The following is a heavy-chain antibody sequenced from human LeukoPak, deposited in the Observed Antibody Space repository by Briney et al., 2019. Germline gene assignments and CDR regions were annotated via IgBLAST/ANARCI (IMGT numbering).Heavy chain of an antibody. J-gene: IGHJ4*02. V-gene: IGHV3-30*18. Sequence: GGSLRLSCAASGFTFSSYGMHWVRQAPGKGLEWVAVISYDGSNKCYADSVKGRFTISRDNSKNTLYLQMNSLRAEDTAVYYCAKDRGVVTHFDYWGQGTLVTVSS. CDR3: AKDRGVVTHFDY. CDR2: ISYDGSNK. D-gene: IGHD3-3*01. CDR1: GFTFSSYG.